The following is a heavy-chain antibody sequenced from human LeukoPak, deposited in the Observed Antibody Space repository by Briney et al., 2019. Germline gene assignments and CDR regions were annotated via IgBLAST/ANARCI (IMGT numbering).Heavy chain of an antibody. CDR3: ARDMRDIVATVDY. V-gene: IGHV3-21*01. D-gene: IGHD5-12*01. Sequence: GGSLRLSCAASGLTFSSYSMNWVRQAPGKGLEWVSSISSSSSYIYYADSVKGRFTISRDNAKNSLYLQMNSLRAEDTAVYYCARDMRDIVATVDYWGRGILVTVSS. CDR1: GLTFSSYS. J-gene: IGHJ4*02. CDR2: ISSSSSYI.